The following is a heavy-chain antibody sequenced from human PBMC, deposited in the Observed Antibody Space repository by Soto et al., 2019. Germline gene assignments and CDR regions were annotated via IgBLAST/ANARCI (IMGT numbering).Heavy chain of an antibody. J-gene: IGHJ5*02. CDR1: GFSFSTTGVG. V-gene: IGHV2-5*01. D-gene: IGHD3-10*01. CDR3: VSGSYPNWFDP. CDR2: IYWNDNK. Sequence: QITLKESGPTVVKPTQTLTLTCTFSGFSFSTTGVGVGWIRQPPGKALEWLALIYWNDNKRYSPSLGGRLTITKDTSKNQVVLTMTNMDPVDTATYYCVSGSYPNWFDPWGQGILVTVSS.